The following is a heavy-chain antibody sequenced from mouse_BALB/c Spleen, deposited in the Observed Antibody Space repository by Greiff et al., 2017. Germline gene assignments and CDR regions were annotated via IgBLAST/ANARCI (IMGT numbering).Heavy chain of an antibody. CDR3: ARPDYYWYFDV. V-gene: IGHV14-3*02. Sequence: EVQLQQSGAELVKPGASVKLSCTASGFNIKDTYMHWVKQRPEQGLEWIGRIDPANGNTKYDPKFQGKATITADKSSNTAYMQLSSLTSEDSAVYYCARPDYYWYFDVWGAGTTVTVSS. D-gene: IGHD2-4*01. CDR1: GFNIKDTY. CDR2: IDPANGNT. J-gene: IGHJ1*01.